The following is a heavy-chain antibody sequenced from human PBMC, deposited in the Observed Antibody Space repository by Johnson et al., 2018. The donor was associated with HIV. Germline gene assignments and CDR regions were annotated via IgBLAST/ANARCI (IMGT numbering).Heavy chain of an antibody. D-gene: IGHD4-11*01. V-gene: IGHV3-7*01. J-gene: IGHJ3*02. CDR3: ARDDDYSKVRAFDI. CDR1: GFTFSSYW. CDR2: IKQDASEK. Sequence: VQLVESGGGLVQPGGSLRLSCVASGFTFSSYWMSWVRQAPGKGLECVANIKQDASEKYYVDSLKGRFTISRDNAKNSLYLQMNSLIAEDTAVYYCARDDDYSKVRAFDIWGQGTMVTVSS.